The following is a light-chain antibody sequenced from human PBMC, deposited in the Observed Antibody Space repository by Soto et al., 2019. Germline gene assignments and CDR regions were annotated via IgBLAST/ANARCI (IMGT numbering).Light chain of an antibody. Sequence: HSVLTQPACVSGSPGQSITISCAGTRDDIGAYDYVSWYQQHPGNAPKLLVYEVTNRPSGVSDRFSGSKSGNTASLTISGLQAEDEADYYCNSYTNSSAVVFGGGTKVTVL. CDR1: RDDIGAYDY. CDR3: NSYTNSSAVV. V-gene: IGLV2-14*01. J-gene: IGLJ2*01. CDR2: EVT.